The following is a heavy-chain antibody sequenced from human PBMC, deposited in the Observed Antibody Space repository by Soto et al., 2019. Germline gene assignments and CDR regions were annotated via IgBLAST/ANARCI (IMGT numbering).Heavy chain of an antibody. Sequence: GASVKVSCKASGYTFTSYLMHWVRQAPGQGLEWKGIINPSGDRTSYAQKFQGRVTMTRDTSTSTVYMELSSLRSEDTAVYYCAREGVGYCGGDCYGAFDIWG. CDR1: GYTFTSYL. CDR2: INPSGDRT. J-gene: IGHJ3*02. D-gene: IGHD2-21*02. CDR3: AREGVGYCGGDCYGAFDI. V-gene: IGHV1-46*03.